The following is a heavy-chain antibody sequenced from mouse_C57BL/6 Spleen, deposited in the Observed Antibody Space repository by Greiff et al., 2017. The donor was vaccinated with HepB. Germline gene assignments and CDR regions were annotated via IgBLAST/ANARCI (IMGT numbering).Heavy chain of an antibody. CDR2: ISDGGSYT. CDR3: ARGDYDGLDY. D-gene: IGHD2-4*01. J-gene: IGHJ4*01. Sequence: EVHLVESGGGLVKPGGSLKLSCAASGFTFSSYAMSWVRQTPEKRLEWVATISDGGSYTYYPDNVKGRFTISRDNAKNNLYLQMSHLKSEDTAMYYCARGDYDGLDYWGQGTSVTVSS. V-gene: IGHV5-4*01. CDR1: GFTFSSYA.